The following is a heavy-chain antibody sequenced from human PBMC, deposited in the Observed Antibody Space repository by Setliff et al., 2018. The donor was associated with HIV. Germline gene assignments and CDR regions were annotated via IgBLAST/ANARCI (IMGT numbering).Heavy chain of an antibody. D-gene: IGHD6-19*01. J-gene: IGHJ4*02. CDR3: ARARTGWYNFDY. Sequence: PGGSLRLSCAASGFTFISYWMHWVRQVPGKGLVWVSRINNDGTNTKYADSVKGRFTISRDKAKNPLYLQMNSLRAEDTAVYYCARARTGWYNFDYWGQGTPVTVSS. CDR2: INNDGTNT. CDR1: GFTFISYW. V-gene: IGHV3-74*03.